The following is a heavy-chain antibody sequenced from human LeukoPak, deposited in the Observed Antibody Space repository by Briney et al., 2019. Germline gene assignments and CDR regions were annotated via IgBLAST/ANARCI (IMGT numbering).Heavy chain of an antibody. CDR3: ARCLRGGDFVAQDAFDI. CDR1: GYTFTSYY. CDR2: INLSGGST. D-gene: IGHD2-21*02. V-gene: IGHV1-46*01. Sequence: ASVKVSCKASGYTFTSYYIHWVRQAPGQGLEWMGIINLSGGSTNYAQKFQGRVTMTRDTSTSTLYMELSSLRSEDTAVYYCARCLRGGDFVAQDAFDIWGQGTMVTVSS. J-gene: IGHJ3*02.